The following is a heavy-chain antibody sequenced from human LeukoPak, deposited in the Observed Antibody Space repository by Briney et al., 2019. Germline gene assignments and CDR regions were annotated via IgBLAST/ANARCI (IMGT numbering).Heavy chain of an antibody. J-gene: IGHJ4*02. CDR2: ISSSSSYI. Sequence: GGSLRLSCAASGFTFSSYSMNWVRQAPGKGLEWVSSISSSSSYIYYADSVKGRFTISRDNAKNSLYLQMNSLRAEDTAVYYCARDLRLRHFDWLFPFDYWGQGTLVTVSS. CDR1: GFTFSSYS. CDR3: ARDLRLRHFDWLFPFDY. V-gene: IGHV3-21*01. D-gene: IGHD3-9*01.